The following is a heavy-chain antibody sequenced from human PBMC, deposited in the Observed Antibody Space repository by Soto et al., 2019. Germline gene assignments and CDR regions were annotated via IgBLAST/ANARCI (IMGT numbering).Heavy chain of an antibody. D-gene: IGHD6-13*01. CDR1: GFTFSDYY. Sequence: PGGSLRLSCAASGFTFSDYYMSWIRQAPGKGLEWVSYISSSSSYTNYADSGKGRFTISRDNAKNSLYLQMNSLRAEDTAVYYCARTAAAGTDYWGQGTLVTVSS. CDR3: ARTAAAGTDY. CDR2: ISSSSSYT. V-gene: IGHV3-11*06. J-gene: IGHJ4*02.